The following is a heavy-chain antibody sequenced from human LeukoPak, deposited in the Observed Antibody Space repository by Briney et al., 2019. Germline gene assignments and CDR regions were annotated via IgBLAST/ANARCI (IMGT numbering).Heavy chain of an antibody. Sequence: PGWSLRLSCAASGFTFSSYSMNWVRQAPGKGLEWVSSISSSSSYIYYADSVKGRFTISRDNAKNSLYLQMNSLRAEDTAVYYCARERDGDYDYWGQGTLVTVSS. V-gene: IGHV3-21*01. J-gene: IGHJ4*02. CDR1: GFTFSSYS. D-gene: IGHD4-17*01. CDR2: ISSSSSYI. CDR3: ARERDGDYDY.